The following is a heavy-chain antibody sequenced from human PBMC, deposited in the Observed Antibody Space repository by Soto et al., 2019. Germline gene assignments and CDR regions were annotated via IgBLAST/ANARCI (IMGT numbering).Heavy chain of an antibody. V-gene: IGHV4-4*02. CDR1: GDSISSFNW. J-gene: IGHJ4*02. Sequence: SETLSLTCAVSGDSISSFNWWSWVRQPPGKGPEWIGEILHSGSTTYNPSLKSRVTISLDKSKNQFSLKLTSVTAADTAVYYCARHVRGATWAYFDFWGQGTLVTVSS. CDR3: ARHVRGATWAYFDF. D-gene: IGHD1-26*01. CDR2: ILHSGST.